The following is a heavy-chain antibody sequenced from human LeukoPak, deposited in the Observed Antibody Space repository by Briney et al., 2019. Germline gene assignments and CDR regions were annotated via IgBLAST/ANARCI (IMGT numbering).Heavy chain of an antibody. V-gene: IGHV3-74*01. CDR3: ARAVKSSGSDY. J-gene: IGHJ4*02. CDR2: ITSDGSST. D-gene: IGHD6-19*01. Sequence: RSGGSLRLSCAASGFTFSSYWMHWVRQAPGKGLVWVSRITSDGSSTTYADSVKGRFTISRDNAKNTLYLQMNSLRAEDTAVYYCARAVKSSGSDYWGQGTLVTVSS. CDR1: GFTFSSYW.